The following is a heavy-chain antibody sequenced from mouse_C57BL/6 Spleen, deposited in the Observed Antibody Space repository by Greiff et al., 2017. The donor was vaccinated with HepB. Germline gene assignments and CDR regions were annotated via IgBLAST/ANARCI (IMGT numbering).Heavy chain of an antibody. CDR1: GYTFTDYY. Sequence: EVQLQQSGPELVKPGASVKISCKASGYTFTDYYMNWVKQSHGKSLEWIGDINPNNGGTSYNQKFKGKATLTVDKSSSTAYRELRGLTSEDSAVYYCASGCGSSGDFDVWGTGTTVTVAS. CDR2: INPNNGGT. V-gene: IGHV1-26*01. J-gene: IGHJ1*03. CDR3: ASGCGSSGDFDV. D-gene: IGHD1-1*01.